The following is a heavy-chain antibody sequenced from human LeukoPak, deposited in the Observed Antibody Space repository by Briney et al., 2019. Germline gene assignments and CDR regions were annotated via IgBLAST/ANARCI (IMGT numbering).Heavy chain of an antibody. V-gene: IGHV3-66*01. J-gene: IGHJ4*02. CDR1: EFSFGSNY. Sequence: GGSLRLSCAASEFSFGSNYMTWVRQAPGKGLEWVSLIYSGGSTYYADSVKGRFTISRDNSKNTLYLQMNSLRAEDTAVYYCARGPSGYHNIGGQGTLVTVSS. D-gene: IGHD5-12*01. CDR3: ARGPSGYHNI. CDR2: IYSGGST.